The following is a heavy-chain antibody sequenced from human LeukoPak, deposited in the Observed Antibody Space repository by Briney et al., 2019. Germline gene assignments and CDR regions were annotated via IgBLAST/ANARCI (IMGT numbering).Heavy chain of an antibody. V-gene: IGHV3-48*04. CDR2: VSSSSSKI. CDR3: ATSFRPTVP. CDR1: GFTFSSYG. J-gene: IGHJ5*02. D-gene: IGHD4-17*01. Sequence: GRSLRLSCAASGFTFSSYGMHWVRQAPGKGLEWVSYVSSSSSKIDYADSVKGRFTISRDNAKNSLYLQMNSLTAEDTAVYYCATSFRPTVPWGQGTLVTVSS.